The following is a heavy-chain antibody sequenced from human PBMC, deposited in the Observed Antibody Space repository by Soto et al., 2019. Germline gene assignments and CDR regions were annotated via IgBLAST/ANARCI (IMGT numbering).Heavy chain of an antibody. V-gene: IGHV1-69*01. CDR1: GGTFSSYA. Sequence: QVQLVQSGAEVKKPGSSVKVSCKASGGTFSSYAISWVRQAPGQGLEWMGGIIPIFGTANYAQKFQGRVTITADDSTSTADMELSSLRCKDTAVYYCARSLVTYYDDRRAFDIRGQGTMVTVSS. D-gene: IGHD3-22*01. J-gene: IGHJ3*02. CDR2: IIPIFGTA. CDR3: ARSLVTYYDDRRAFDI.